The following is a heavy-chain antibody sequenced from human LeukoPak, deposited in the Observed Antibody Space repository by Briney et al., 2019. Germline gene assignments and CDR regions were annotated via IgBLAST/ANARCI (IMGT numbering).Heavy chain of an antibody. D-gene: IGHD1-14*01. Sequence: GGSLRLSCAASGFTFRSYEMNWVGQAPGKGLEWVSSISGSGGNRYYADSVKGRFTISRDNSKNPLYLQMNSLRAEDTAVYYCAKPARTDAFDIWGQGTMITVSS. J-gene: IGHJ3*02. V-gene: IGHV3-23*01. CDR3: AKPARTDAFDI. CDR1: GFTFRSYE. CDR2: ISGSGGNR.